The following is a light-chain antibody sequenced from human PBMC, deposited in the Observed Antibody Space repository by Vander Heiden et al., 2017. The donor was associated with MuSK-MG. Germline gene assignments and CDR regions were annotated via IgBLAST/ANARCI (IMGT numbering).Light chain of an antibody. CDR3: AAWDASLNGWV. Sequence: QSVLTQPPSASGTPGQRVTISCSGSSSNIGSNTVNWYQQVPGTAPKLLVYSNNPRPSGVPDRFSGSKSGTSASLAISGLQSEDEADYYCAAWDASLNGWVFGGGTKVTVL. V-gene: IGLV1-44*01. CDR1: SSNIGSNT. J-gene: IGLJ3*02. CDR2: SNN.